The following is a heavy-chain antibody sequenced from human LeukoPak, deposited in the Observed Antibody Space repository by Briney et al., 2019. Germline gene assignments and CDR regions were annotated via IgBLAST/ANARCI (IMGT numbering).Heavy chain of an antibody. D-gene: IGHD3-10*01. J-gene: IGHJ6*03. CDR1: GGSISSYY. CDR2: IYTSGST. CDR3: ARGLYGSGSSNYYYYYMDV. V-gene: IGHV4-4*07. Sequence: SETLSLTCTVSGGSISSYYWSWIRQPAGKGLEWIGRIYTSGSTNYNPSLKSRVTMSVDTSKNQFSLKLSSVTAADTAVYYCARGLYGSGSSNYYYYYMDVWGKGTTVTISS.